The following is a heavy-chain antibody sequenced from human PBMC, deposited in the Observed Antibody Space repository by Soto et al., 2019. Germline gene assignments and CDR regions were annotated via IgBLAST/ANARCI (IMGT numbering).Heavy chain of an antibody. CDR1: GFTFISYG. V-gene: IGHV3-23*01. CDR3: AKEERSGYYSY. Sequence: GGLQRVCCAAAGFTFISYGMSWVRQAPGKGLEWVSAINGSGGSTYYADSVKGRFTISRDNSKNTLYLQMNSLRAEDTAVYYCAKEERSGYYSYWGQGTLVTVSS. D-gene: IGHD3-3*01. CDR2: INGSGGST. J-gene: IGHJ4*02.